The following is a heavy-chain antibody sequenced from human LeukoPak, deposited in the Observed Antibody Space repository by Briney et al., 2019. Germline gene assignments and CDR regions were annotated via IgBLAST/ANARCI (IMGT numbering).Heavy chain of an antibody. J-gene: IGHJ4*02. Sequence: GGSLRLSCAASGFTFSSDSMTWVRQAPGKGLEWVSTISGSGGSTFYADSVKGRFTISRDNSKNTLYLHMNSLSAEDTAIYYCAKDFFSTRWGQGTLVTVSS. D-gene: IGHD2-2*01. CDR1: GFTFSSDS. CDR2: ISGSGGST. V-gene: IGHV3-23*01. CDR3: AKDFFSTR.